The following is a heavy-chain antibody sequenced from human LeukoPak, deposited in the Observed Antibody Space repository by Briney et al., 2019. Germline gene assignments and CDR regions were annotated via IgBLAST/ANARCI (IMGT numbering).Heavy chain of an antibody. CDR3: TTDPRNGYYFDY. CDR1: GFTFSNAW. Sequence: GGSLRLSCAASGFTFSNAWMSWVRQAPGKGLEWVGRIKSNTDGGTADYAAPVKDRVTISRDDSKNTLYLQMNSLKTEDTAVYYCTTDPRNGYYFDYWGQGTLDTVSS. D-gene: IGHD1-1*01. J-gene: IGHJ4*02. CDR2: IKSNTDGGTA. V-gene: IGHV3-15*01.